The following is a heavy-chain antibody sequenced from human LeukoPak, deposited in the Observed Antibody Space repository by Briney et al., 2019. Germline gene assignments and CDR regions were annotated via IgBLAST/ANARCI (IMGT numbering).Heavy chain of an antibody. CDR3: ARRSDLFDY. J-gene: IGHJ4*02. CDR1: GFTFGDYS. V-gene: IGHV3-33*08. Sequence: PGGSLRLSCAASGFTFGDYSMNWVRQAPGKGLEWVAVIWYDGSNKYYADSVKGRFTISRDNSKNTLYLQMNSLRAEDTAVYYCARRSDLFDYWGQGTLVTVSS. CDR2: IWYDGSNK.